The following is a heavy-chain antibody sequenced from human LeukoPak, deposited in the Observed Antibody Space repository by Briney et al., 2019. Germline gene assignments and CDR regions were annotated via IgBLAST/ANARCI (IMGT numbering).Heavy chain of an antibody. CDR1: GYSISSGYY. V-gene: IGHV4-38-2*02. Sequence: SETLSLTCTVSGYSISSGYYWGWIRQPPGKGLEWIGSIYHSGSTYYNPSLKSRITISLDTSKNQFSLKLSSVTAADTAVYYCATYYYGSGSFSKWGQGTLVTVSS. CDR2: IYHSGST. J-gene: IGHJ4*02. CDR3: ATYYYGSGSFSK. D-gene: IGHD3-10*01.